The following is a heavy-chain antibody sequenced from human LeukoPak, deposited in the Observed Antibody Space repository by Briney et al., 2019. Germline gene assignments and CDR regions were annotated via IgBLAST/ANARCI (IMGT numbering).Heavy chain of an antibody. CDR3: ARGSPNYYDSSGYYPYYYYYYMDV. CDR2: INHSGST. D-gene: IGHD3-22*01. Sequence: KPSETLSLTCAVYGGSFSGYYWSWIRQPPGKGLEWIGEINHSGSTNYNPSLKSRVTISVDTSKNQFSLKLSSVTAADTAVYYCARGSPNYYDSSGYYPYYYYYYMDVWGKGTTVTVSS. CDR1: GGSFSGYY. V-gene: IGHV4-34*01. J-gene: IGHJ6*03.